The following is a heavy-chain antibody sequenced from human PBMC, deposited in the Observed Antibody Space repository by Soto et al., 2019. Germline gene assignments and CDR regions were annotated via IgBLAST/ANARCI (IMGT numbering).Heavy chain of an antibody. CDR2: IWYDGSNK. V-gene: IGHV3-33*01. CDR1: GFTFSSYG. CDR3: ARDLCTPSGVRYYYGMDV. J-gene: IGHJ6*02. D-gene: IGHD2-2*01. Sequence: QVQLVESGGGVVQPGRSLRLSCAASGFTFSSYGMHWVRQAPGKGLEWVAVIWYDGSNKYYADSVKGRITISRDNSKNTHYLQINGRRAEDTAVYYCARDLCTPSGVRYYYGMDVWGQGTTMTVSS.